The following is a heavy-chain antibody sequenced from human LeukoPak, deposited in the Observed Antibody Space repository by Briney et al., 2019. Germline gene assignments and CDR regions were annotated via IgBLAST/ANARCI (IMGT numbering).Heavy chain of an antibody. V-gene: IGHV1-2*02. CDR3: ARVEMATITVDY. CDR1: GYTFTGYY. J-gene: IGHJ4*02. Sequence: GASVKVSCKASGYTFTGYYMHWVRQAPGQGLEWMGWINPNSGDTNYAPKFQGRVTMTRDTSISTAYMELSRLRSDDTAVFYCARVEMATITVDYWGQGTLVTVSS. D-gene: IGHD5-24*01. CDR2: INPNSGDT.